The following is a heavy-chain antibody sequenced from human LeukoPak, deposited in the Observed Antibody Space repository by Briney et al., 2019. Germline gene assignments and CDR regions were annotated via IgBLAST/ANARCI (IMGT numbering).Heavy chain of an antibody. CDR3: AKVLGRTWERLSESAVDS. Sequence: ASVTVSCKASGYTFTAYYIHWVRLAPGQGLEWVGWINPNSGITNYAQNFQGRVTMTRDTSINTAYMDLSRLRADDPAVYYCAKVLGRTWERLSESAVDSCGDGKMFSVSS. D-gene: IGHD1-26*01. CDR2: INPNSGIT. J-gene: IGHJ3*02. V-gene: IGHV1-2*02. CDR1: GYTFTAYY.